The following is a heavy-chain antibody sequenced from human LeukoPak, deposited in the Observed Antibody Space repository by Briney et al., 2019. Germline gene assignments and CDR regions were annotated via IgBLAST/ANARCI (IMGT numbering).Heavy chain of an antibody. D-gene: IGHD1-26*01. CDR3: AKGGKWDVTPFDY. CDR1: GFAVGSNY. V-gene: IGHV3-53*01. J-gene: IGHJ4*02. Sequence: GGSLRLSCVASGFAVGSNYMSWVRQAPGKGLEWVSLIYSGGAIRYADSVKGRFTISRDNSKNTLYLQVNSLRADDTAVYYCAKGGKWDVTPFDYWGQGTLVTVSS. CDR2: IYSGGAI.